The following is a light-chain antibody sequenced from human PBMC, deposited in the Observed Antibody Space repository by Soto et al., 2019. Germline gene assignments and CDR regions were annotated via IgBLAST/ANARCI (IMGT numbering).Light chain of an antibody. CDR3: SSYAIASTPIYV. V-gene: IGLV2-14*01. J-gene: IGLJ1*01. Sequence: QSALTQPASASGFPGQSITISCTGTSSDIGTYNYVSWYQHHPGKAPQLLISEVRNRPSGISNRFSGSKSGNTASLTISGLQAEDEADYYCSSYAIASTPIYVFGTGTKVTVL. CDR2: EVR. CDR1: SSDIGTYNY.